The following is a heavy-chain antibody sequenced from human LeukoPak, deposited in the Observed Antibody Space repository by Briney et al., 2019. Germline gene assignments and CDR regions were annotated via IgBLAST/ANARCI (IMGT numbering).Heavy chain of an antibody. CDR3: ATGALAQTYYDFWSGYLSGAFDI. Sequence: GRSLRLSCAASGFTFSSYAMHWVRQAPGKGLEWVAVISYDGSNKYYADSVKGRFTISRDNSKNTLYLQMNSLRAEDTAVYYCATGALAQTYYDFWSGYLSGAFDIWGQGTMVTVSS. V-gene: IGHV3-30*04. CDR2: ISYDGSNK. J-gene: IGHJ3*02. CDR1: GFTFSSYA. D-gene: IGHD3-3*01.